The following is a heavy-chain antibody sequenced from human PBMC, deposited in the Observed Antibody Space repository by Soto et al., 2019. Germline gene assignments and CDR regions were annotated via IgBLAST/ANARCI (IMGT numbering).Heavy chain of an antibody. D-gene: IGHD3-22*01. CDR2: IQYSGST. CDR1: GDSVSGGSYY. Sequence: SETLSLTCTVSGDSVSGGSYYWTWIRQPPGKGLEWLGYIQYSGSTSYKPSLKSRITISRDASRNHFSLRLSSVTAADTAVYYCAAHYYDATAYLDFWG. J-gene: IGHJ4*01. V-gene: IGHV4-61*03. CDR3: AAHYYDATAYLDF.